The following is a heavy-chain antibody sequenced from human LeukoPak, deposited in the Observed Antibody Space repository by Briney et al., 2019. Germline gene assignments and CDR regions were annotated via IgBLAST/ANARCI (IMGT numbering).Heavy chain of an antibody. V-gene: IGHV3-33*01. Sequence: GGSLRLSCAASGFTFSSYGMHWVRQAPGKGLEWVAVIWYDGSNKYYADSVKGRFTISRDNSKNTLYLQMNSLRAEDTAVYYCAGDVEQQLVGPYYYYMDVWGKGTTVTVSS. D-gene: IGHD6-13*01. J-gene: IGHJ6*03. CDR2: IWYDGSNK. CDR1: GFTFSSYG. CDR3: AGDVEQQLVGPYYYYMDV.